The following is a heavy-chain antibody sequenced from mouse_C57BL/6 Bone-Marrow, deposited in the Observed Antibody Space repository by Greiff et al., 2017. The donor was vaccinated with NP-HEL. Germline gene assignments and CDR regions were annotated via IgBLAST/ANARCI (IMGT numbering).Heavy chain of an antibody. CDR2: IDPSDSYT. CDR3: ARDGYYAMDY. J-gene: IGHJ4*01. Sequence: QVQLQQSGAELVMPGASVKLSCKASGYTFTSYWMHWVKQRPGQGLEWIGEIDPSDSYTNYNQKFKGKSTLTVDKSSSTAYMQLSSLTSEDSAVYYCARDGYYAMDYWGQGTSVTVSS. D-gene: IGHD2-3*01. CDR1: GYTFTSYW. V-gene: IGHV1-69*01.